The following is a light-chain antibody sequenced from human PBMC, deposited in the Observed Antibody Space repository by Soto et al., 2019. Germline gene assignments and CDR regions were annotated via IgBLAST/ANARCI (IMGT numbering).Light chain of an antibody. J-gene: IGLJ1*01. Sequence: QSVLTQPASVSGSPGQSITISCTGTSSDVGVYNYVYWYQQHPGKAPKLMIYEVTKRPSGFSDRFSGSKSGNTASLTVSGLQAEDEADYYCSSYADSNSYVFGTGTKVTVL. CDR3: SSYADSNSYV. V-gene: IGLV2-8*01. CDR2: EVT. CDR1: SSDVGVYNY.